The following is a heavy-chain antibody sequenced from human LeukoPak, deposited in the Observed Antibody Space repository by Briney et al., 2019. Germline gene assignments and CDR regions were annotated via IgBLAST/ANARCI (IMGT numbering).Heavy chain of an antibody. CDR3: ARYRYGSGSRYFDY. J-gene: IGHJ4*02. Sequence: SETLSLTCAVYGGSFSGYYWSWIRQPPGKGLEWIGYIYYSGSTNYNPSLKSRVTISVDTSKNQFSLKLSSVTAADTAVYYCARYRYGSGSRYFDYWGQGTLVAVSS. D-gene: IGHD3-10*01. V-gene: IGHV4-59*01. CDR1: GGSFSGYY. CDR2: IYYSGST.